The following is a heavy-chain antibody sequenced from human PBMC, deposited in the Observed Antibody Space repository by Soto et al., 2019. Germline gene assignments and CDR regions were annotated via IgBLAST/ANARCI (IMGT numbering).Heavy chain of an antibody. Sequence: QLQLLQSGAELKRPGSSVRLSCEASGGTLTSFTVNWVRQAPGQGLEWMGRIIPIVGITNYAEKVQGRITITADKSRNTVFMELTSLKSDDTAIYYCAVLTTAWGQGTLVAVSS. D-gene: IGHD3-3*01. V-gene: IGHV1-69*02. CDR3: AVLTTA. CDR1: GGTLTSFT. J-gene: IGHJ5*02. CDR2: IIPIVGIT.